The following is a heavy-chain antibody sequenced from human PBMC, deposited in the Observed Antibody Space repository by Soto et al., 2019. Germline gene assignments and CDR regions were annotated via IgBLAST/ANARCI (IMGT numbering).Heavy chain of an antibody. Sequence: QVQLVESGGGVVQPGRSLRLSCAASGFTFNNYAMHWVRQAPGKGLEWVAVTSYDEKNKYHTDTVKGRFTISRDNSKNTLYLQMNSLRTEDTAVYYGARAYSSGWSLPFDYWGQGTLVAVSS. CDR1: GFTFNNYA. CDR2: TSYDEKNK. J-gene: IGHJ4*02. V-gene: IGHV3-30*04. D-gene: IGHD6-19*01. CDR3: ARAYSSGWSLPFDY.